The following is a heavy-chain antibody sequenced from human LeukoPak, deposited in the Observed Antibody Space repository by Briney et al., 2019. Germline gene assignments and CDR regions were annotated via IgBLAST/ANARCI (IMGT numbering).Heavy chain of an antibody. CDR3: ARDWGYYYYYGMDV. J-gene: IGHJ6*02. CDR2: ISSSSSYI. Sequence: PGGSLRLSCAASVFTFSSYSMNWVRQAPGKGREWVSSISSSSSYIYYADSVKGRFTISRDNAKNSLYLQMNSLRAEDTAVYYCARDWGYYYYYGMDVWGQGTTVTVSS. CDR1: VFTFSSYS. D-gene: IGHD3-16*01. V-gene: IGHV3-21*01.